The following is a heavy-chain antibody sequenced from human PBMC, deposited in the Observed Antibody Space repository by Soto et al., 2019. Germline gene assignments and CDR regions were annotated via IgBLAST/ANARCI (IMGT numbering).Heavy chain of an antibody. CDR3: ATLSSQGYSFDY. Sequence: ASVKVSCKASGYTFTGYAVHWVRQAPGQRLEWMGWINAGNANTKYSQKFQGRVTITRDTSASAAYMELSSLRSEDTAVYYCATLSSQGYSFDYWGQGTLVTVSS. CDR1: GYTFTGYA. J-gene: IGHJ4*02. V-gene: IGHV1-3*01. D-gene: IGHD6-13*01. CDR2: INAGNANT.